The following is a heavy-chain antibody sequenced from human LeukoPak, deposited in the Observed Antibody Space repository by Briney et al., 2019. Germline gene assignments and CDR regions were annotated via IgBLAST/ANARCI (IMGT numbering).Heavy chain of an antibody. CDR1: GGSCSGYY. J-gene: IGHJ4*02. V-gene: IGHV4-34*01. D-gene: IGHD5-24*01. CDR2: INHSGST. CDR3: APLTRVEMAHTPDDY. Sequence: SETLSRTCAVYGGSCSGYYWSWIRHPPGKGLEWMGEINHSGSTNYNPSLKSGATIAVDKYKNQFSLKLSSVTAADTAVYYCAPLTRVEMAHTPDDYWGQGTLVTVSS.